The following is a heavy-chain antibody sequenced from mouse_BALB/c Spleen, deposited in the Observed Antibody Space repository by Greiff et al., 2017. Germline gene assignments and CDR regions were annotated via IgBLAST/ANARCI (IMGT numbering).Heavy chain of an antibody. CDR1: GYTFTSYT. CDR3: ARSGYYDYSFAY. V-gene: IGHV1-4*01. D-gene: IGHD2-4*01. CDR2: INPSSGYT. J-gene: IGHJ3*01. Sequence: QVHVKQSGAELARPGASVKMSCKASGYTFTSYTMHWVKQRPGQGLEWIGYINPSSGYTNYNQKFKDKATLTADKSSSTAYMQLSSLTSEDSAVYYCARSGYYDYSFAYWGQGTLVTVSA.